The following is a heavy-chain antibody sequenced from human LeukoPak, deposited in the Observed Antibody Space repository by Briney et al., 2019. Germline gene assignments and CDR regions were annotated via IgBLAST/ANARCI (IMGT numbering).Heavy chain of an antibody. Sequence: PSETLSLTCTVSGASITSYHWSWIRQPAGKGLEWIGRMFYSGNTDYNPSLKRRLTMSIDTSKNQFSLKLSSVTAADTAVYSGTSCYPYWYDSWGQGTLVTVSS. D-gene: IGHD2-2*01. CDR1: GASITSYH. V-gene: IGHV4-4*07. CDR3: TSCYPYWYDS. CDR2: MFYSGNT. J-gene: IGHJ5*01.